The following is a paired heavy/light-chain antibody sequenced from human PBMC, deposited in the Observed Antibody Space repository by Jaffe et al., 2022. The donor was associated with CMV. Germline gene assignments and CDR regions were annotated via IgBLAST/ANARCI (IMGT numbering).Heavy chain of an antibody. V-gene: IGHV1-24*01. CDR1: GYTLTELS. CDR2: FDPEDGET. Sequence: QVQLVQSGAEVKKPGASVKVSCKVSGYTLTELSMHWVRQAPGKGLEWMGGFDPEDGETIYAQKFQGRVTMTEDTSTDTAYMELSSLRSEDTAVYYCATGGRYCSGGSCYSALQFDYWGQGTLVTVSS. D-gene: IGHD2-15*01. CDR3: ATGGRYCSGGSCYSALQFDY. J-gene: IGHJ4*02.
Light chain of an antibody. Sequence: QSALTQPASVSGSPGQSITISCTGTSSDVGSYNLVSWYQQHPGKAPKLMIYEVSKRPSGVSNRFSGSKSGNTASLTISGLQAEDEADYYCCSYAGSTPYVFGTGTKVTVL. CDR3: CSYAGSTPYV. CDR2: EVS. V-gene: IGLV2-23*02. J-gene: IGLJ1*01. CDR1: SSDVGSYNL.